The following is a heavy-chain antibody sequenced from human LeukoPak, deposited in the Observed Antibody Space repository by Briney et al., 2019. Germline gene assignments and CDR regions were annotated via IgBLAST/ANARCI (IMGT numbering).Heavy chain of an antibody. D-gene: IGHD5-18*01. J-gene: IGHJ6*02. CDR2: IRSKNYGGTT. CDR1: GFTFGDHA. CDR3: TRGPIQLWLYHGMDV. V-gene: IGHV3-49*04. Sequence: PGGSLRLSCTVSGFTFGDHAMSWVRQAPGKGVEWVGFIRSKNYGGTTEYAASVKGIFIISRDDSTSIAYLQMNSLKTEDTAVYYCTRGPIQLWLYHGMDVWGQGTTVTVSS.